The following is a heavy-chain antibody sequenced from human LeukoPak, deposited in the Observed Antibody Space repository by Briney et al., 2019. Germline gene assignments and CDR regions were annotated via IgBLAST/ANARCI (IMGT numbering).Heavy chain of an antibody. V-gene: IGHV4-34*01. CDR1: GGSFSGYY. J-gene: IGHJ4*02. D-gene: IGHD6-19*01. CDR3: ARRNVAVAHNEFDY. Sequence: PSETLSLTCAVYGGSFSGYYWSWIRQPPGKGLEWIGEINHSGSTNYNPSLKSRVTISIDTSKNQFSLNLSSVTDADTAVYYCARRNVAVAHNEFDYWGQGTLVTVSS. CDR2: INHSGST.